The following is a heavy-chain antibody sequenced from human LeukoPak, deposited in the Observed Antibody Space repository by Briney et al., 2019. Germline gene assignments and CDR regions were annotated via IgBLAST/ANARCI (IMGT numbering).Heavy chain of an antibody. CDR2: IKEDGSEK. J-gene: IGHJ4*02. CDR3: ARGSFPCSSISCRPTQK. V-gene: IGHV3-7*01. D-gene: IGHD2-2*01. Sequence: GGSLRLSCAASGFIFSSYWMSWVRQAPGKGLEWVAHIKEDGSEKYYVDSVKGRFTISRDNAKNSLYLQMNSLRAEDTAVYYCARGSFPCSSISCRPTQKWGQGTLVTVSS. CDR1: GFIFSSYW.